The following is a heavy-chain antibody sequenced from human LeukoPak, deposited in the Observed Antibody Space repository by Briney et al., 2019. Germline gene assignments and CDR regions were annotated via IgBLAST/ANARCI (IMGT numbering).Heavy chain of an antibody. V-gene: IGHV4-39*07. D-gene: IGHD1-26*01. CDR2: INHSGST. CDR1: GGSISSSSYY. J-gene: IGHJ4*02. Sequence: SETLSLTCTVSGGSISSSSYYWGWIRQPPGRGLEWIGEINHSGSTNYNPSLKSRVTISVDTSKNQFSLKLSSVTAADTAVYYCARGRVSAYSGSTGYWGQETLVT. CDR3: ARGRVSAYSGSTGY.